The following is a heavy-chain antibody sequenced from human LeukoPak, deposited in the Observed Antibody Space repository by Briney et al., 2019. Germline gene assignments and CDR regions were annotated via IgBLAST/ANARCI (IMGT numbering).Heavy chain of an antibody. V-gene: IGHV4-61*02. CDR1: GGSISSGSYY. CDR3: ARDIDSSSDAFDI. J-gene: IGHJ3*02. CDR2: IYTSGST. Sequence: KPSETLSLTCTVSGGSISSGSYYWSWIRQPAGKGLEWIGRIYTSGSTSYNPSLKSRVTISVDTSKNQFSLKLSSVTAADTAVYYCARDIDSSSDAFDIWGQGTMVTVSS. D-gene: IGHD6-6*01.